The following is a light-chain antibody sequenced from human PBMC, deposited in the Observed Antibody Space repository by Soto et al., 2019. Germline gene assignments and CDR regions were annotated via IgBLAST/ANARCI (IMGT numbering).Light chain of an antibody. J-gene: IGLJ1*01. CDR3: QTWGTGIHV. V-gene: IGLV4-69*01. Sequence: QLVLTQSPSASASLGASVKLTCILSRGHSSFAIAWHQQQPEKGPRYLMKLNSDGSHSKGDGIPDRFSGSSSGAERYLTISSLQSEDEADYYCQTWGTGIHVFGTGTKLTVL. CDR1: RGHSSFA. CDR2: LNSDGSH.